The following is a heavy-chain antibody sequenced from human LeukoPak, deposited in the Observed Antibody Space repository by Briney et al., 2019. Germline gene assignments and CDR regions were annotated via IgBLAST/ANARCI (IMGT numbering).Heavy chain of an antibody. D-gene: IGHD5-12*01. Sequence: GGSLRLSCAASGFTFSSYDIHWVRQAPGKGLEWVAFIRYDGSNKYYADSVKGRFTISRDNSKNTLYLQMNSLRAEDTAVYYCARVRGYSGYDPGSMDVWGKGTTVTISS. V-gene: IGHV3-30*02. CDR3: ARVRGYSGYDPGSMDV. CDR2: IRYDGSNK. J-gene: IGHJ6*03. CDR1: GFTFSSYD.